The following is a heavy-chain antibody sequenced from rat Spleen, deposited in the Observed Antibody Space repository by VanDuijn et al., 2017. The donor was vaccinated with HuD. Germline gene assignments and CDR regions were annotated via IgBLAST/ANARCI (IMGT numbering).Heavy chain of an antibody. CDR3: ASQYYYDGYYRDY. Sequence: QVQLKESGPGLVQPSQTLSLTCTVSGFSLTTYNVHWIRQPTGKGLEWMGMIWTGGDTDYNSALKSRLSISRDTAKSQVFLRMDSLQNEDIAMYFCASQYYYDGYYRDYWGQGVMVTVSS. D-gene: IGHD1-12*03. V-gene: IGHV2-30*01. CDR2: IWTGGDT. J-gene: IGHJ2*01. CDR1: GFSLTTYN.